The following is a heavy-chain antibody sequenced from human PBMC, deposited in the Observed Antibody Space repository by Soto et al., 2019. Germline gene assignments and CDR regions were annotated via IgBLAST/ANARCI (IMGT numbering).Heavy chain of an antibody. D-gene: IGHD6-13*01. Sequence: QVQLQESSLGLVKSSETLSLICTVSGGSMSSYYWSWIRQPPGKGLEWIGYIYYSGSTKYNPSLKSRVTISVDTSKNQFSLKLSSVTAADTAVYYCARPYSSSWHHDAFDIWGQGTMVIVSS. CDR2: IYYSGST. CDR3: ARPYSSSWHHDAFDI. J-gene: IGHJ3*02. CDR1: GGSMSSYY. V-gene: IGHV4-59*08.